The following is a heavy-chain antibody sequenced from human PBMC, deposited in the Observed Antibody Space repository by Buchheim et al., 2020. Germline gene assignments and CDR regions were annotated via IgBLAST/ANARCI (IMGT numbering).Heavy chain of an antibody. CDR2: INHSGST. CDR3: ARSPRRETRSYYDSSGRVRGWFDP. Sequence: QVQLQESGPGLVKPSQTLSLTCTVSGGSISSGDYYWSWIRQPPGKGLEWIGEINHSGSTNYNPPLKSRVTISVDTSKNQFSLKLNSVTAADTAVYYCARSPRRETRSYYDSSGRVRGWFDPWGQGTL. J-gene: IGHJ5*02. CDR1: GGSISSGDYY. V-gene: IGHV4-30-4*01. D-gene: IGHD3-22*01.